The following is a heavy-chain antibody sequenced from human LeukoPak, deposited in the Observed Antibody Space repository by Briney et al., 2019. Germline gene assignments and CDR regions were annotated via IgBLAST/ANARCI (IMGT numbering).Heavy chain of an antibody. CDR2: ISSSGANT. Sequence: GGSLRLSCAASAFTFSNYGISWVRQAPRKGLEWVSLISSSGANTYYADSVKGRFTISRDNSNNTLFLQMNSLRAEDTAIYYCAKLPPRAATHLNFDSWGQGTQVTVSS. V-gene: IGHV3-23*01. D-gene: IGHD2-15*01. CDR3: AKLPPRAATHLNFDS. J-gene: IGHJ4*02. CDR1: AFTFSNYG.